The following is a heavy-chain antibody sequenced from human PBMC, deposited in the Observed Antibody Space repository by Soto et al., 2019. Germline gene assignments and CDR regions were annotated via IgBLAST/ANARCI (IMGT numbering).Heavy chain of an antibody. D-gene: IGHD3-16*01. CDR1: GGTFSGYV. V-gene: IGHV1-69*01. J-gene: IGHJ4*02. CDR2: FVPLFGTT. CDR3: ATHGLGVSSPPYFDN. Sequence: QLVQSGSEVKKPGSSVKVSCQASGGTFSGYVVTWVRQAPGQGLEWMGEFVPLFGTTNYAQRFSDRITITAEESTSTAYMELRTLRPDDTAVYYCATHGLGVSSPPYFDNWGQGTLVTVSS.